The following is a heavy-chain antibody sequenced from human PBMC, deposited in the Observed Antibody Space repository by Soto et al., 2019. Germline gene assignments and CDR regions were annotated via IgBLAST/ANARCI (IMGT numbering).Heavy chain of an antibody. CDR1: GFTFSSYW. Sequence: GGSLRLSCAASGFTFSSYWMSWVRQAPGKGLEWVANIKQDGSEKYYVDSVKGRFTISRDNAKNSLYLQMNSLRAEDTAVYYCEREAEDVVVVAADNWFDPWGQGTLVTVSS. CDR2: IKQDGSEK. CDR3: EREAEDVVVVAADNWFDP. V-gene: IGHV3-7*01. J-gene: IGHJ5*02. D-gene: IGHD2-15*01.